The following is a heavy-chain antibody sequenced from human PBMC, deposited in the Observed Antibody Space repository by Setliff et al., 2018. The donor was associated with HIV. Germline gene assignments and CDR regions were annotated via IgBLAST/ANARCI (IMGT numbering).Heavy chain of an antibody. CDR2: ISDYNSNT. CDR3: ARRADWFDL. V-gene: IGHV1-18*01. CDR1: GYTFTSYG. Sequence: ASVKVSCKASGYTFTSYGLSWVRQAPGQGLEWMGWISDYNSNTEYAQKLQGGVTMTKDTSTSTAYMELRSLRPDDTAVYFCARRADWFDLWGQGTLVTVS. J-gene: IGHJ5*02.